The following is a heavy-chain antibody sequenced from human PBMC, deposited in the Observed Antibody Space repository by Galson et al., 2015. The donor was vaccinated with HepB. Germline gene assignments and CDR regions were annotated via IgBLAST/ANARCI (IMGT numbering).Heavy chain of an antibody. J-gene: IGHJ6*02. CDR3: ARHIVVPAAIPLNYYYYGMDV. CDR1: GYSFTSYW. V-gene: IGHV5-51*01. Sequence: QSGAEVKKPGESLKISCKGSGYSFTSYWIGWVRQMPGKGLEWMGIIYPGDSDTRFSPSFQGQVTISADKSISTAYLQWSSLKASDTAMYYCARHIVVPAAIPLNYYYYGMDVWGQGTTVTVSS. CDR2: IYPGDSDT. D-gene: IGHD2-2*01.